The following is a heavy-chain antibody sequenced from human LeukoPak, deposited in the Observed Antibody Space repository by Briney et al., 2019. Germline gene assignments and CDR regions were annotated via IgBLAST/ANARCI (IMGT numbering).Heavy chain of an antibody. CDR2: MSGSGGGT. CDR3: AKRGVVIRVILVGFYKEAYYFDS. V-gene: IGHV3-23*01. D-gene: IGHD3-22*01. J-gene: IGHJ4*02. Sequence: GGSLRLSCAVSGITLSNYGMSWVRKAPGKGLEWVAGMSGSGGGTNYADSVKGRFTVSRDNTKNTLYLQMKSLRAEDTAVYFCAKRGVVIRVILVGFYKEAYYFDSWGQGALVTVSS. CDR1: GITLSNYG.